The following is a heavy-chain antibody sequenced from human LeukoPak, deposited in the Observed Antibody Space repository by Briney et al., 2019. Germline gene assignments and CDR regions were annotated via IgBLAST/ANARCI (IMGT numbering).Heavy chain of an antibody. Sequence: SETLSLTCAVYGGSFSGYYWSWIRQPPGKGLEWIGEINHSGSTNYNPSLKSRVTISVDTSKNQFSLKLSSVTAADTAVYYCARHPSLNYDILTGYYIGFDYWGQGTLVTVSS. V-gene: IGHV4-34*01. J-gene: IGHJ4*02. CDR3: ARHPSLNYDILTGYYIGFDY. CDR2: INHSGST. D-gene: IGHD3-9*01. CDR1: GGSFSGYY.